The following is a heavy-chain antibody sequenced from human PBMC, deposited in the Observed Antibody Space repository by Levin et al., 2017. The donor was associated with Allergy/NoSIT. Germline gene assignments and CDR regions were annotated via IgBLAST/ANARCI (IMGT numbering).Heavy chain of an antibody. CDR3: ARDSGRGIYPFAFDI. Sequence: GGSLRLSCAASGFTFSSYSMNWVRQAPGKGLEWVSSISSSSSYIYYADSVKGRFTISRDNAKNSLYLQMNSLRAEDTAVYYCARDSGRGIYPFAFDIWGQGTMVTVSS. D-gene: IGHD1-26*01. J-gene: IGHJ3*02. CDR2: ISSSSSYI. CDR1: GFTFSSYS. V-gene: IGHV3-21*01.